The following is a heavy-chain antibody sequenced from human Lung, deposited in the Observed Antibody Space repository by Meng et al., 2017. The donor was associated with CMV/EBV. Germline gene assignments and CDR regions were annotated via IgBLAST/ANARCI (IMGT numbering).Heavy chain of an antibody. CDR3: ARALYCSLGPCYSWVH. D-gene: IGHD2-15*01. V-gene: IGHV4-34*01. Sequence: YGGSLTTYYWTWIRQPPGKWLQWLGALRRRGSTNYNPSLASRVTISVDSSRNQVSLKVNSVTAADAAVYYCARALYCSLGPCYSWVHWGQGTLVTVSS. J-gene: IGHJ4*02. CDR2: LRRRGST. CDR1: GGSLTTYY.